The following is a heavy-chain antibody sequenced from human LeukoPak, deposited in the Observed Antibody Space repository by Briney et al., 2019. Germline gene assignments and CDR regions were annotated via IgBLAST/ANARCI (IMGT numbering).Heavy chain of an antibody. J-gene: IGHJ6*03. CDR1: GGTFSSYA. Sequence: SVKVSCKASGGTFSSYAISWVRQAPGQGLEWMGGIIPIFGTANYAQKFQGRVTITTDESTSTAYMELSSLRSEDTAVYYCARGRSGSYYYYYYYMDVWSKGTTVTVSS. V-gene: IGHV1-69*05. D-gene: IGHD1-26*01. CDR3: ARGRSGSYYYYYYYMDV. CDR2: IIPIFGTA.